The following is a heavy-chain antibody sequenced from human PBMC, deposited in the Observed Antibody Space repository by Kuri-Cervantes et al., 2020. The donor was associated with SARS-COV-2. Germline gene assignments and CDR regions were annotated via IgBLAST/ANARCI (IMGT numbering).Heavy chain of an antibody. CDR1: GFSPSTSGMR. Sequence: SGPTLVKPTQTLTLTCTFSGFSPSTSGMRVSWIRQPPGKALEWLARIDWDDDKFYSTSLKTRLTISKDTSKNQVVLTMTNMDPVDTATYYCARTAGTIFGVSYYFDYWGQGTLVTVSS. CDR2: IDWDDDK. V-gene: IGHV2-70*04. CDR3: ARTAGTIFGVSYYFDY. J-gene: IGHJ4*02. D-gene: IGHD3-3*01.